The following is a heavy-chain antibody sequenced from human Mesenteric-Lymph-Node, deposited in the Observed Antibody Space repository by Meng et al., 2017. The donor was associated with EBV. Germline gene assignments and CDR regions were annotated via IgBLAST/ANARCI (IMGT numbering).Heavy chain of an antibody. J-gene: IGHJ4*02. CDR1: GFSLNTYGVG. V-gene: IGHV2-5*02. CDR3: AHRPPYNSGWAHFDF. CDR2: IYWDDDK. Sequence: QITLKESGPTLVKPTXTLTLTCPFSGFSLNTYGVGVGWIRQPPGKALEWLAPIYWDDDKRFRPSLRSRLTITKDTSKNQVVLAMTNMDPVDTATYYCAHRPPYNSGWAHFDFWGQGSLVTVSS. D-gene: IGHD6-19*01.